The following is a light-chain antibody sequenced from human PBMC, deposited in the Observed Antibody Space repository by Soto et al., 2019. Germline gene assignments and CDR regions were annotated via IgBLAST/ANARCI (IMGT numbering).Light chain of an antibody. CDR2: DAS. Sequence: ELVWTESPATLSFAPVSRASPSCMASQSVSTYLAWYQQKPGQAPRLLIYDASNRATGVPVRFSGSGSGTDFTLTINSLEPEDFALYYCQKYGSSPPTCGQGTKVDI. V-gene: IGKV3-20*01. J-gene: IGKJ1*01. CDR3: QKYGSSPPT. CDR1: QSVSTY.